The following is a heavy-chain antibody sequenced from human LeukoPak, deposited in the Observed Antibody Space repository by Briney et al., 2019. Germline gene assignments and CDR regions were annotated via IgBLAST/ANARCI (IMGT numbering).Heavy chain of an antibody. CDR1: GFTFSSYA. V-gene: IGHV3-23*01. CDR2: ITGSGGST. Sequence: PGGSLRLSCAASGFTFSSYAMTWVRQAPGKGLEWVSTITGSGGSTYYADSVKGRFTISRDNSKNTLYLQMNSLGAEDTAVYYCAKLRQWLSDSWGQGTLVTVSS. CDR3: AKLRQWLSDS. J-gene: IGHJ4*02. D-gene: IGHD6-19*01.